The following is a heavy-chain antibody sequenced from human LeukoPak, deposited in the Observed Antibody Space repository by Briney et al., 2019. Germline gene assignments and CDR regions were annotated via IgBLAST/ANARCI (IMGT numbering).Heavy chain of an antibody. V-gene: IGHV3-74*01. Sequence: GGSLRLSCAASGFTFKNFWMHWVRQAPGKGLVWVSRINSDGSGTSYADSVKGRFTISRDNAKNTLYLQMTSLRVEDTAVYYCASGFPVAAADWDFDLWGRGTLVTVSS. CDR1: GFTFKNFW. CDR2: INSDGSGT. CDR3: ASGFPVAAADWDFDL. D-gene: IGHD2-21*01. J-gene: IGHJ2*01.